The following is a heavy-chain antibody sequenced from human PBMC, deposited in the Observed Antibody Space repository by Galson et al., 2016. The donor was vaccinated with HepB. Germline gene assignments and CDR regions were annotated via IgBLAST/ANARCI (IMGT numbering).Heavy chain of an antibody. Sequence: SLRLSCAASGFTFNNYGMTWVRQAPGKGLEVVSSISRSGDSTDYADSVKGRFTISRDNSKNTLSLQTNSLKTEDTGVYYCVRGSTAPDVWGKGTTVTVSS. J-gene: IGHJ6*04. CDR1: GFTFNNYG. V-gene: IGHV3-23*01. CDR2: ISRSGDST. D-gene: IGHD1-26*01. CDR3: VRGSTAPDV.